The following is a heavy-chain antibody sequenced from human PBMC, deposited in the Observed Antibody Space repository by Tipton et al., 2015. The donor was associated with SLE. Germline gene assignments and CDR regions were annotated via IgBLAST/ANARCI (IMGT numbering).Heavy chain of an antibody. J-gene: IGHJ4*02. CDR1: GDSVSSNNAG. CDR3: AGTPWLVRFEY. Sequence: GLVKPSQTLSLTCAISGDSVSSNNAGWDWIRQSPSRGLEWLGRTYYRSKWYYEYAVSVKSRIIISPGTSKNQFYLQLNSVTPEDTAVYYCAGTPWLVRFEYWGQGTLVNVSP. CDR2: TYYRSKWYY. V-gene: IGHV6-1*01. D-gene: IGHD6-19*01.